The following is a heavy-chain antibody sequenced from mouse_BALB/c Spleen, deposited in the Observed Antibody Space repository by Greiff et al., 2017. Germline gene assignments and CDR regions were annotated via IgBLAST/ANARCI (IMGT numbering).Heavy chain of an antibody. Sequence: QVQLQQPGAELVKPGASVKLSCTASGYTFTSYWMNWVKQRPEQGLEWIGRIDPYDSETHYNQKFKDKAILTVDKSSSTAYRQLSSLTSEDAAVYYCARRPGNPLFDYWGQGTTLTVSS. D-gene: IGHD2-1*01. V-gene: IGHV1-74*01. J-gene: IGHJ2*01. CDR1: GYTFTSYW. CDR2: IDPYDSET. CDR3: ARRPGNPLFDY.